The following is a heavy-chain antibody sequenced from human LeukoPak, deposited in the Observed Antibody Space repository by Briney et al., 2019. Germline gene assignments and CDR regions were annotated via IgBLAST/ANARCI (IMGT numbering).Heavy chain of an antibody. CDR2: ISGSGGST. CDR1: GFTFSSYA. J-gene: IGHJ4*02. V-gene: IGHV3-23*01. Sequence: PGGSLRLSCAASGFTFSSYAMSWVRQAPGKGLEWVSAISGSGGSTYYADSVKGRFTISGDDSKNTLYLQMNSLRAEDTAVYYCAKDQYSGSYYRPYYFDYWGQGTLVTVSS. CDR3: AKDQYSGSYYRPYYFDY. D-gene: IGHD1-26*01.